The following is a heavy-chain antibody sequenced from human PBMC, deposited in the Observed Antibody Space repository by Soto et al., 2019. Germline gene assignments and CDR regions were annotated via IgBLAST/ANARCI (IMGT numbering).Heavy chain of an antibody. J-gene: IGHJ4*02. CDR3: AKDFGVVIIGADY. Sequence: EVQLLESGGGLVQPGGSLRLSCAASGFTFSSYAMSWVRQAPGKGLEWVSAISGSGGSTYYADSVKGRFTISRDNSKSTLYLQMNSMRAEDTAVYYCAKDFGVVIIGADYWGQGTLLTVSS. CDR1: GFTFSSYA. CDR2: ISGSGGST. D-gene: IGHD3-3*01. V-gene: IGHV3-23*01.